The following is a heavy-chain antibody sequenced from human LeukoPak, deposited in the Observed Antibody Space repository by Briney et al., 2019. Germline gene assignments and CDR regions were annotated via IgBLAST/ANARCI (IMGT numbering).Heavy chain of an antibody. CDR1: GFTYSSYW. V-gene: IGHV3-7*03. Sequence: PGGSLRLSCAASGFTYSSYWMTWVRQAPGKGLEWVTNIKQDGSEKYYVDSVKGRSTISRDNAKNSLYLQMNSLTAVDTAVSYCARITWEPLGFGYYFDYWGQGTLVTVSS. D-gene: IGHD1-26*01. CDR3: ARITWEPLGFGYYFDY. CDR2: IKQDGSEK. J-gene: IGHJ4*02.